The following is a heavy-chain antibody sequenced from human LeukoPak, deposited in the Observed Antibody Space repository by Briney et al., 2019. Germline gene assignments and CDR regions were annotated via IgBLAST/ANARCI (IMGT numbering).Heavy chain of an antibody. D-gene: IGHD2-15*01. V-gene: IGHV3-23*01. CDR3: AKVLVLVSANRYYFDY. CDR1: GLTFSGSA. CDR2: ISGSGNST. J-gene: IGHJ4*02. Sequence: SGGSLGLSCAASGLTFSGSAMSWVRQAPGKGLEWVSLISGSGNSTYYADSVKGRFTISRDNSKNTLYLQMNSLRAEDTAVYYCAKVLVLVSANRYYFDYWGQGTLVTVSS.